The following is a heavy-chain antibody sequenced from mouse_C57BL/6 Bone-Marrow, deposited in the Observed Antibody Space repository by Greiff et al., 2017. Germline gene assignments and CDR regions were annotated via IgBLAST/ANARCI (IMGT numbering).Heavy chain of an antibody. CDR2: IWWDDDK. V-gene: IGHV8-8*01. Sequence: QVTLKESGPGILQPSQTLSLTCSFSGFSLSTFGMGVGWIRQPSGKGLEWLAHIWWDDDKYYNPALKSRLTISKDTSKNQVFLKIANVDTADTATYYCARMAHYYGSSYTWFAYWGQGTLVTVSA. J-gene: IGHJ3*01. CDR1: GFSLSTFGMG. CDR3: ARMAHYYGSSYTWFAY. D-gene: IGHD1-1*01.